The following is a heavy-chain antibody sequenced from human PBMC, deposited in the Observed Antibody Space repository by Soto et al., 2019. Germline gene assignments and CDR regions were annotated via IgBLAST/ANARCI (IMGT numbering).Heavy chain of an antibody. D-gene: IGHD6-13*01. CDR2: ISYDGSNK. J-gene: IGHJ4*02. V-gene: IGHV3-30*18. CDR3: AKDREIAAADTGYFDY. Sequence: QVQLVESGGGVVQPGRSLRLSCAASGFTFSSYGMHWVRQAPGKGLEWVAVISYDGSNKYYADSVKGRFTISRDNSKNTLYLQMNSLRAEDTAVYYCAKDREIAAADTGYFDYWGQGTLVTVSS. CDR1: GFTFSSYG.